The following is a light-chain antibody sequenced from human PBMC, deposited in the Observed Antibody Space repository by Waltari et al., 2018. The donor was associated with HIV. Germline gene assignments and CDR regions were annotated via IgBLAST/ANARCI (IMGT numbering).Light chain of an antibody. J-gene: IGLJ3*02. CDR3: ASWDDNLNHWV. V-gene: IGLV1-44*01. Sequence: QSVLTPTPSASRAPGQRILMSCSGANSTVGTNFVSWFQQVSGGAPKLVIYRNDQRPSGVPARFSAAKAGSTASRAIAGLQSDDEAEYFCASWDDNLNHWVFGGGTKLTV. CDR1: NSTVGTNF. CDR2: RND.